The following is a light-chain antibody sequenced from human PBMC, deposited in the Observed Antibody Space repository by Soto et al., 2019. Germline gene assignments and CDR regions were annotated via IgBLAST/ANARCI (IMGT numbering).Light chain of an antibody. CDR2: DVS. CDR1: SSDVGGYNY. CDR3: CSYAGSYTFGV. J-gene: IGLJ1*01. Sequence: QSVLTQPRPVSGAPGQSVTISFTGTSSDVGGYNYVPWYQQHPGKAPKLMIYDVSKRPSGVPDRFSGSKSGNTASLTISGLQAEDEADYYCCSYAGSYTFGVFGTGTKVTVL. V-gene: IGLV2-11*01.